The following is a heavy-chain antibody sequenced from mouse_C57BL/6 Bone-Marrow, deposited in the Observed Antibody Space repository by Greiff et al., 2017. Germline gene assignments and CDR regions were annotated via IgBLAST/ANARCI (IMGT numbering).Heavy chain of an antibody. CDR1: GFNIKDYY. D-gene: IGHD1-1*01. V-gene: IGHV14-1*01. CDR3: TRPQFITRDY. CDR2: IDPEDGDT. J-gene: IGHJ2*01. Sequence: VQLQQSGAELVRPGASVKLSCTASGFNIKDYYMHWVKQRPEQGLEWIGRIDPEDGDTDYAPKFQGKATMTADKSSNTAYLQLSSLTSEDTAVYYCTRPQFITRDYWGQGTTLTVSS.